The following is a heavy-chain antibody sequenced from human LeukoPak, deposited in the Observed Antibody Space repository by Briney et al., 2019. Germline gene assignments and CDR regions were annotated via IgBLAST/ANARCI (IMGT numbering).Heavy chain of an antibody. CDR1: GGTFSSYA. CDR3: ARSYYDSSGSPGLFWH. Sequence: GASVKVSCKASGGTFSSYAISWVRQAPGQGLEWMGGIIPIFGTANYAQKFQGRVTITADESTSTAYMELSSLRSEDTAVYYCARSYYDSSGSPGLFWHWGQGTLVTASS. J-gene: IGHJ4*02. V-gene: IGHV1-69*13. D-gene: IGHD3-22*01. CDR2: IIPIFGTA.